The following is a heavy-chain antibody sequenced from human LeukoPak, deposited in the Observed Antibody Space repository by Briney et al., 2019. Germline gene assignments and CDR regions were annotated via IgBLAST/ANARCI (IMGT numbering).Heavy chain of an antibody. Sequence: GGSLRLSCAASGFTFSTYCMSWVRQAPGKGLEWVANINQDGSEKYHVDSVKGRFTISRDNADNSLYLQMNSLRADDMAVYYFARGDYYGSGSYLFDYWGQGTLVSVSS. J-gene: IGHJ4*02. D-gene: IGHD3-10*01. CDR3: ARGDYYGSGSYLFDY. CDR2: INQDGSEK. V-gene: IGHV3-7*03. CDR1: GFTFSTYC.